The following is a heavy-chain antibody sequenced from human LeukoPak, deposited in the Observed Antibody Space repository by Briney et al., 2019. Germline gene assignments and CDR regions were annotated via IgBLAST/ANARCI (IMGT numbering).Heavy chain of an antibody. V-gene: IGHV4-39*07. CDR1: GGSISSSSYY. D-gene: IGHD6-13*01. Sequence: PSETLSLTCTVSGGSISSSSYYWGWIRQPPGKGLEWIGSIYYSGSTYYNPSLKSRVTISVDTSKNQFSLKLSSVTAADTAVYYCARGNIAAAGTYFDYWGQGTLVTVSS. J-gene: IGHJ4*02. CDR2: IYYSGST. CDR3: ARGNIAAAGTYFDY.